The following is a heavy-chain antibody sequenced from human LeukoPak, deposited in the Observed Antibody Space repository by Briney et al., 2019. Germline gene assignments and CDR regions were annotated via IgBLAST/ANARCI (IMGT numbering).Heavy chain of an antibody. V-gene: IGHV3-64*01. D-gene: IGHD6-13*01. J-gene: IGHJ6*02. CDR3: ARGLITGAAGTYYYYGMDV. Sequence: GGSLRLSCVASGFIFSRYGMHWVRQAPGKGLEYVSAISNSGGSTYYANSVEGRFTISRDNSKNTLYLQMGSLRGEDMAVYYCARGLITGAAGTYYYYGMDVWGQGTTVTVSS. CDR2: ISNSGGST. CDR1: GFIFSRYG.